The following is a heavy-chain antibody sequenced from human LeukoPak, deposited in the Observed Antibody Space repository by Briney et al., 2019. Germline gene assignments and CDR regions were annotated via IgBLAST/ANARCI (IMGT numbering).Heavy chain of an antibody. CDR1: GGTFSSYA. J-gene: IGHJ4*02. Sequence: SVKVSCKASGGTFSSYAISWVRQAPGQGLEWMGGIIPIFATANYAQKFQGRVTIIADESTSTAYMELSSLRSEDTAVYYCARGVVGATTGAYSFDYWGRGTLVTVSS. CDR3: ARGVVGATTGAYSFDY. V-gene: IGHV1-69*13. CDR2: IIPIFATA. D-gene: IGHD1-26*01.